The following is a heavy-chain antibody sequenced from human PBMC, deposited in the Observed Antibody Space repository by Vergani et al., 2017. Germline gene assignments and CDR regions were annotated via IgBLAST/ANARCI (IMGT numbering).Heavy chain of an antibody. D-gene: IGHD2-15*01. CDR2: ISRSSSTI. J-gene: IGHJ6*02. V-gene: IGHV3-48*01. CDR1: GFTLSSYS. Sequence: EVQLVESGGGLVQPGGSLRLSCAASGFTLSSYSMNGVRQAPGKGLEWVSYISRSSSTINYADSVKGRFTISRDNAKNSLYLQMHSLRAVDTAVYYCARKTDTWSYYYYCMDVWGQGTTVTVSS. CDR3: ARKTDTWSYYYYCMDV.